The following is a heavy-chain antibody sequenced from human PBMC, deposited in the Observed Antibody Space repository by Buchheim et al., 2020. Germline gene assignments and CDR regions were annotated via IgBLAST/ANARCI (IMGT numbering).Heavy chain of an antibody. D-gene: IGHD2/OR15-2a*01. CDR3: AKSPKSVIPSTLDC. V-gene: IGHV3-23*01. J-gene: IGHJ4*02. CDR1: GFTFSNYV. CDR2: ISGTGINT. Sequence: EVQVLESGGDLVQPGGSLRLSCAASGFTFSNYVMSWIRQAPGMGLEWVSGISGTGINTYYADSVKGRFTISRDNSKNTLYLHMNSLRAEDTAVYYCAKSPKSVIPSTLDCWGQGTL.